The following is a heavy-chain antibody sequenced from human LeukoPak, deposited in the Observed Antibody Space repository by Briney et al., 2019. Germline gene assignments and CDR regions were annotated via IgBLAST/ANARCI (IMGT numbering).Heavy chain of an antibody. J-gene: IGHJ1*01. CDR3: ARRVGSGWPVQH. Sequence: ASVKLSCKASGYTFSSYDINWVRQATGQGLEWMGWMNPNSGNRGYAQKFQGRLNMTRNTSISTAYMELSSLRSEDSAVYYCARRVGSGWPVQHWGQGALVTVSS. CDR1: GYTFSSYD. V-gene: IGHV1-8*01. CDR2: MNPNSGNR. D-gene: IGHD6-19*01.